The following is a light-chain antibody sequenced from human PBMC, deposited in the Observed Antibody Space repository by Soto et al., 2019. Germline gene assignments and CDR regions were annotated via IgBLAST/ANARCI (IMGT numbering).Light chain of an antibody. CDR2: DAS. CDR3: QQRSNWPVT. CDR1: QSISSW. V-gene: IGKV1-5*01. Sequence: DIQMTQSPATLSASVGDRVTITCRASQSISSWLAWYQEKPGRAPKLLIYDASTLESGVPSRFSGSGSGTEFTLTISSLQPDDFAVYYCQQRSNWPVTFGQGTKV. J-gene: IGKJ1*01.